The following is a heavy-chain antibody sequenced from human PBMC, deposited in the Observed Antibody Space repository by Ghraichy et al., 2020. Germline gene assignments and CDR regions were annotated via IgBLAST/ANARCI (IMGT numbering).Heavy chain of an antibody. V-gene: IGHV1-69*04. CDR3: ARDFGSSSYYYYGMDV. D-gene: IGHD6-6*01. Sequence: SVKVSCKASGGTFSSYAISWVRQAPGQGLEWMGRIIPILGIANYAQKFQGRVTITADKSTSTAYMELSSLRSEDTAVYYCARDFGSSSYYYYGMDVWGQGTTVTVSS. CDR1: GGTFSSYA. CDR2: IIPILGIA. J-gene: IGHJ6*02.